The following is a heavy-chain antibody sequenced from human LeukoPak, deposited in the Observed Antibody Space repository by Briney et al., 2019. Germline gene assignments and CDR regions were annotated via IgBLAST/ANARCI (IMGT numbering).Heavy chain of an antibody. V-gene: IGHV5-51*01. D-gene: IGHD3-16*02. Sequence: GESLKISCKGSGYSFTSYWIGWVRQMPGKGLEWMGIIYPGDSDTRYSPSFQGQVTISADKSISTAYLQWNSLKASDTAMYYCARQLVLLSTDRAFDIWGQGTMVTVSS. CDR2: IYPGDSDT. J-gene: IGHJ3*02. CDR3: ARQLVLLSTDRAFDI. CDR1: GYSFTSYW.